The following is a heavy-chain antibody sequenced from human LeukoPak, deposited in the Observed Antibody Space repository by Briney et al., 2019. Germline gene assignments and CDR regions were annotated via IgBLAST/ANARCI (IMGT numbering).Heavy chain of an antibody. CDR2: IYYSGST. CDR1: GGSISSYY. J-gene: IGHJ5*02. D-gene: IGHD2-2*01. Sequence: SETLSLTCTVSGGSISSYYWGWIRQPPGKGLEWIGSIYYSGSTYYNPSLKSRVTISVDTSKNQFSLKLSSVTAADTAVYYCARLLHCSSTSCYRNNWFDPWGQGTLVTVSS. CDR3: ARLLHCSSTSCYRNNWFDP. V-gene: IGHV4-39*01.